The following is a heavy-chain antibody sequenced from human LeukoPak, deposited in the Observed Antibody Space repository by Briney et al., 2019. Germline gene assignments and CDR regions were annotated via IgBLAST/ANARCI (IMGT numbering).Heavy chain of an antibody. CDR1: GFTLSSYG. V-gene: IGHV3-33*01. CDR3: ARGIGDYDSSGYDFDY. J-gene: IGHJ4*02. CDR2: IWYDGSNK. D-gene: IGHD3-22*01. Sequence: PGGSLRLSCAASGFTLSSYGMHWVRQAPGKGLEWVAVIWYDGSNKYYADSVKGRFTISRGNSKNTLYLQMNSLRAEDTAVYYCARGIGDYDSSGYDFDYWGQGTLVTVSS.